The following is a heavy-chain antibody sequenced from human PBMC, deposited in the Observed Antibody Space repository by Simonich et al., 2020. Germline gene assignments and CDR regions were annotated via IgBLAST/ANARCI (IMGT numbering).Heavy chain of an antibody. V-gene: IGHV1-18*01. D-gene: IGHD2-15*01. Sequence: QVQLVQSGAEVMKHGASVKVSCKASGYTFTSYGISWVRQAPGQVLEWMGWIRANNGSTNYEQNLQGRVTMTTDTSTSTAYMELRSLRSDDTAVYYCARASRGTWWYYYFDYWGQGTLVTVSS. J-gene: IGHJ4*02. CDR2: IRANNGST. CDR3: ARASRGTWWYYYFDY. CDR1: GYTFTSYG.